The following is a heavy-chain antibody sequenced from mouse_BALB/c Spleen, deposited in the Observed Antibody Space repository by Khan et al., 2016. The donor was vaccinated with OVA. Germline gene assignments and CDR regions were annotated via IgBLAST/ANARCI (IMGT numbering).Heavy chain of an antibody. CDR3: APVGSYYVSFAY. J-gene: IGHJ3*01. CDR2: IYPFNGDT. D-gene: IGHD2-12*01. V-gene: IGHV1S136*01. CDR1: GYTFTSYV. Sequence: VQLKQSGPELVKPGASVKMSCKASGYTFTSYVMHWVKQKPGQGLEWIGYIYPFNGDTLYNEKFKDKATLTSDISSSTAYMELSSLTSEDSAVYVCAPVGSYYVSFAYWGQGTLVTVSA.